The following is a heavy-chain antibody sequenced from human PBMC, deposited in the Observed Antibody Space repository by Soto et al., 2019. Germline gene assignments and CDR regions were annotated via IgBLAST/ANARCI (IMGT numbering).Heavy chain of an antibody. CDR3: ASLMSSGYYYGMDV. V-gene: IGHV1-69*02. CDR2: IIPILGIA. Sequence: QVQLVQSGAEVKKPGSSVKVSCKASGGTFSSYTISWVRQAPGQGLEWMGRIIPILGIANYAQKFQGRVTITADKSPSTAYMELSRLRSEDTAVYYCASLMSSGYYYGMDVWGQGTTVTVSS. CDR1: GGTFSSYT. J-gene: IGHJ6*02. D-gene: IGHD3-10*01.